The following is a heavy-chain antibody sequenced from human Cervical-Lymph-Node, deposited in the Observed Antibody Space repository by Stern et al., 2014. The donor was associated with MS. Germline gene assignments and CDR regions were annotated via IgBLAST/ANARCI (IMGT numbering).Heavy chain of an antibody. Sequence: EVQLVESGGGLVQPGGPLRPPFAASGFIFGSSWMHWVPRAPGKGRVWVARTNEDGRTTNYADSVRGRFTISRDNAKNILYLQMNNLRAEDTAIYYCARDLSGRDDYWGQGTLVTVSS. V-gene: IGHV3-74*01. D-gene: IGHD1-26*01. CDR2: TNEDGRTT. CDR3: ARDLSGRDDY. CDR1: GFIFGSSW. J-gene: IGHJ4*02.